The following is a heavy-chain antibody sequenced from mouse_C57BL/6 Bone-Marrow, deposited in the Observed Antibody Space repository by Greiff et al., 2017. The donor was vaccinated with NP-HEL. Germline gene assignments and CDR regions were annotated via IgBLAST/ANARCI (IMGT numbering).Heavy chain of an antibody. V-gene: IGHV1-52*01. J-gene: IGHJ2*01. CDR3: ARSRGFGGYFDY. Sequence: QVQLQQPGAELVRPGSSVKLSCKASGYTFTSYWMHWVKQRPIQGLEWIGNIDPSDSETHYNQKFKDKATLTVDKSSSTAYMQLSSLTSEDSAVYYCARSRGFGGYFDYWGQGTTLTVSS. CDR1: GYTFTSYW. D-gene: IGHD1-1*02. CDR2: IDPSDSET.